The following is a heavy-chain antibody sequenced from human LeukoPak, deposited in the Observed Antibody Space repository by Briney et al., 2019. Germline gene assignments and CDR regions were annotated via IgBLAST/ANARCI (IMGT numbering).Heavy chain of an antibody. CDR2: INPSGGST. V-gene: IGHV1-46*01. D-gene: IGHD1-26*01. Sequence: ASVKVSCKASGYTFTTYAMNWVRQAPGQGLEWMGIINPSGGSTSYAQKFQGRVTMTRDMSTSTVYMELSSLRSEDTAVYYCARDGVLGGDAFDIWGQGTMVTVSS. CDR1: GYTFTTYA. CDR3: ARDGVLGGDAFDI. J-gene: IGHJ3*02.